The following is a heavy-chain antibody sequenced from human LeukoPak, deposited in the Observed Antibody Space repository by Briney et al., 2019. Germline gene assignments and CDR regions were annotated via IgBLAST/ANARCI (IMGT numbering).Heavy chain of an antibody. D-gene: IGHD5-24*01. V-gene: IGHV3-21*01. J-gene: IGHJ4*02. CDR2: ISSSSSYI. Sequence: GGSLRLSCAASGFTFSSYSMNWVRQAPGKGLEWVSSISSSSSYIYYADSVKGRFTISRDNAKNSLYLQMNNLRAEDTAVYYCARASSMAKFDYWGQGTLVTVSS. CDR3: ARASSMAKFDY. CDR1: GFTFSSYS.